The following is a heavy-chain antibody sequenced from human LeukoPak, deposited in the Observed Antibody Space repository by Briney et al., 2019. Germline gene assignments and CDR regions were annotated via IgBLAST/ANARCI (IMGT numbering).Heavy chain of an antibody. Sequence: GGSLRLSCSASRFTLSGHWMCWVRQAPGKGLEWVAEIHPDGTQKFYVDSVKGRFTISRDNSKNTLYLQMNSLRAEDTAVYYCARAKGPPGYSYGKYYFDYWGQGTLVTVSS. CDR2: IHPDGTQK. V-gene: IGHV3-7*01. D-gene: IGHD5-18*01. CDR1: RFTLSGHW. J-gene: IGHJ4*02. CDR3: ARAKGPPGYSYGKYYFDY.